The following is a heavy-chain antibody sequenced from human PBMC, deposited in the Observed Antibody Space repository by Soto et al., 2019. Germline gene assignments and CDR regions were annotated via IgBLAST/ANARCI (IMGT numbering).Heavy chain of an antibody. CDR1: GFTFSNFV. J-gene: IGHJ4*02. CDR3: AGTMAVGY. V-gene: IGHV3-23*01. Sequence: LRLSCAASGFTFSNFVMSWVRQAPGKGLEWVSSINDRGDYTYYADSVKGQFTISRDNSKNTLYLRMNSLRTEDTAIYYCAGTMAVGYWGEGTLVTVSS. CDR2: INDRGDYT. D-gene: IGHD6-19*01.